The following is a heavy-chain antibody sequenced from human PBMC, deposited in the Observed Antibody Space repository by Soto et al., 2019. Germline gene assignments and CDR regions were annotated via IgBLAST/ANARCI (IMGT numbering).Heavy chain of an antibody. CDR1: GGSVGSRGYY. Sequence: PSETLSLTCTVSGGSVGSRGYYWGWVRQPPGKGLEWIGYISYSGSANSSPSLKSRVTISVDTSKNQFSLKLNSLTAADTAVYYCAKTIELPGYYYYGMDVWGQGTTVTVSS. D-gene: IGHD1-26*01. CDR2: ISYSGSA. CDR3: AKTIELPGYYYYGMDV. V-gene: IGHV4-61*08. J-gene: IGHJ6*02.